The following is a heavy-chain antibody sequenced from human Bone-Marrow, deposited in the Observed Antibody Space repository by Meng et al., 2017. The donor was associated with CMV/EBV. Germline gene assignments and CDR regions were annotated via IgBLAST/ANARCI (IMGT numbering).Heavy chain of an antibody. Sequence: SETLSLTCAVYGGSFSGYYWSWIRQPPGKGLEWIGEINHSGSTNYNPSLKSRVTISVDTSKNQFSLKLSSVTAADTAVYYCARRGNYYYYYGMDVWGQGPTVTVYS. CDR3: ARRGNYYYYYGMDV. D-gene: IGHD3-16*01. J-gene: IGHJ6*02. CDR2: INHSGST. CDR1: GGSFSGYY. V-gene: IGHV4-34*01.